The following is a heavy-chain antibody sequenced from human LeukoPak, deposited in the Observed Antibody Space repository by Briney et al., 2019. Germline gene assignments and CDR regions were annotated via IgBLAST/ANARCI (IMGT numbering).Heavy chain of an antibody. CDR1: GFTFSSYG. V-gene: IGHV3-30*02. Sequence: PGGSLRLSCAASGFTFSSYGMHWVRQAPGKGLEWVAFIRYDGSNKYYADSVKGRFTIPRDNSKNTLYVQMNSLRAEDTAVYYCAKDSNYDILTGYPSDWGQGTLVTVSS. D-gene: IGHD3-9*01. J-gene: IGHJ4*02. CDR2: IRYDGSNK. CDR3: AKDSNYDILTGYPSD.